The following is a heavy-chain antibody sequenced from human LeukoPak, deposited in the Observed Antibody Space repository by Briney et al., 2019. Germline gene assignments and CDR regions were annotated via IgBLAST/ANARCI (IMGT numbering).Heavy chain of an antibody. D-gene: IGHD6-19*01. Sequence: GGSLRLSCAASGFTFSSYAMHWVPQAPGKGLEWGAVISYDGSNKYYADSVKGGFTISRDNSKNTLYLQMNSLRAEDTAVYYCARDPGYSSGWYLGYWGQGTLVTVPS. V-gene: IGHV3-30-3*01. J-gene: IGHJ4*02. CDR3: ARDPGYSSGWYLGY. CDR2: ISYDGSNK. CDR1: GFTFSSYA.